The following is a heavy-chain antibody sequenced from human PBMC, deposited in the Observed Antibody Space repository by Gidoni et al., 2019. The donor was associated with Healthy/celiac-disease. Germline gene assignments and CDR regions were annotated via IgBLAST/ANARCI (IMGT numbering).Heavy chain of an antibody. CDR3: ARARYLDCSSTSCYGFDP. CDR1: GGTVSSYA. D-gene: IGHD2-2*01. CDR2: IIPILGIA. V-gene: IGHV1-69*04. Sequence: QVQLVQSGAEVKKPGSSVKVTCKASGGTVSSYAISWVRQAPGQGLEWKGRIIPILGIANYAQKFHGRVTITADKSTSTAYMELSSLRSEDTAVYYCARARYLDCSSTSCYGFDPWGQGTLVTVSS. J-gene: IGHJ5*02.